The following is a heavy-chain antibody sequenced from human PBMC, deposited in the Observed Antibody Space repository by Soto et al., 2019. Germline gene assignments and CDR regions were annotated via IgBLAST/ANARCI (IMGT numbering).Heavy chain of an antibody. D-gene: IGHD4-17*01. J-gene: IGHJ6*02. CDR2: IYYSGST. CDR3: ARGPIDYGDSYYFYYGMDV. CDR1: GGHISTYY. V-gene: IGHV4-59*01. Sequence: QVKLQESGPGLVKPSETLSLTCSVSGGHISTYYWSWIRQPPGKGLEWIGYIYYSGSTNYNPSLKSRVTISVDSSRNQFSLRLTSVTAADTAVYYCARGPIDYGDSYYFYYGMDVWGQGTTVTVSS.